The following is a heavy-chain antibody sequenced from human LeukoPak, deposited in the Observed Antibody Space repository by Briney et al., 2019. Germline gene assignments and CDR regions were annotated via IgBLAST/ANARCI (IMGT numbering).Heavy chain of an antibody. Sequence: GGSLRLSCSASGFIFSSYYMHWVRQAPGKGPEWVSLIDSGGTTYYADSVKGRFTISRDNSKNTLYLQMDSLRAEDTAVYYCARDWGDSKIDQWGQGTLVTVSS. V-gene: IGHV3-66*01. CDR1: GFIFSSYY. CDR2: IDSGGTT. J-gene: IGHJ4*02. CDR3: ARDWGDSKIDQ. D-gene: IGHD2-21*02.